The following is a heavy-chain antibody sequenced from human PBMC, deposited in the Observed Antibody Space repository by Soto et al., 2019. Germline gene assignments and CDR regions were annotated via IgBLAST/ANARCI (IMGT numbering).Heavy chain of an antibody. D-gene: IGHD3-22*01. Sequence: QVQLQESGPGLVKPSETLSLTCTVSSGSINSHYWSWIRQPPGKGLEWIGYIYYSGITNYNPSLKSRVTISVDTAKNQFSLKLSSVTAADTAVYYCARFRGSSGYNFDYWGQGTLVTVSS. CDR2: IYYSGIT. J-gene: IGHJ4*02. V-gene: IGHV4-59*08. CDR3: ARFRGSSGYNFDY. CDR1: SGSINSHY.